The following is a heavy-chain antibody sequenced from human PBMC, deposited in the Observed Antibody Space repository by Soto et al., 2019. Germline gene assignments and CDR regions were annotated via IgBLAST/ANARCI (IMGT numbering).Heavy chain of an antibody. V-gene: IGHV3-7*04. CDR3: AKETRVGDYYYYMDF. D-gene: IGHD4-17*01. CDR2: IKQDGSEK. CDR1: GFTFSSYW. J-gene: IGHJ6*03. Sequence: GGSLRLSCAASGFTFSSYWMSWVRQAPGKGLEWVANIKQDGSEKYYVDSVKGRFTISRDNAKNSLYLQMNSLRAEDTAVYSCAKETRVGDYYYYMDFWGKGTTVTVSS.